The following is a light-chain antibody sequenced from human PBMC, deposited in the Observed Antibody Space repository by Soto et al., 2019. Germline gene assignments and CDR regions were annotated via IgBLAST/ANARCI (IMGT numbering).Light chain of an antibody. CDR1: QSVSSSY. J-gene: IGKJ1*01. CDR3: QQYGSSPWT. V-gene: IGKV3-20*01. CDR2: GAS. Sequence: EIVLTQSPGTLSLSPGERATLSCRASQSVSSSYLAWYQQKPGQAPRLLIYGASSRATGIPVRYSGSGTGTDFTLTISRLEPEDLAVYYCQQYGSSPWTFGQGTKVEIK.